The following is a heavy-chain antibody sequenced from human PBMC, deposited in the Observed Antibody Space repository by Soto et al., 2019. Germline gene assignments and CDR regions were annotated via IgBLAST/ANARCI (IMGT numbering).Heavy chain of an antibody. J-gene: IGHJ4*02. CDR2: LHYTGST. D-gene: IGHD3-10*01. CDR1: CDSISKDY. Sequence: SETLSLTCTVSCDSISKDYWGWIRQSPERGLEWIGYLHYTGSTEQNPSLRSRVTMSLDTSKNQLSLKLSSVTAADTAVYYCARERWFGEWGQGTLVTVS. CDR3: ARERWFGE. V-gene: IGHV4-59*01.